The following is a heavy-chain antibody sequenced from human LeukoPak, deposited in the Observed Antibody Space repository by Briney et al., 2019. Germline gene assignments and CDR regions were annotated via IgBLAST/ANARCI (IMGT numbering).Heavy chain of an antibody. D-gene: IGHD6-13*01. Sequence: GGSLRLSCAASVFTVSSNYMSWVRQAPGKGLEWVSVIYSGGSTYYADSVKGRFTISRDNSKNTLYLQMNSLRAEDTAVYYCATGLWYSSSWYMDYWGQGTLVTVSS. CDR2: IYSGGST. CDR1: VFTVSSNY. CDR3: ATGLWYSSSWYMDY. J-gene: IGHJ4*02. V-gene: IGHV3-53*01.